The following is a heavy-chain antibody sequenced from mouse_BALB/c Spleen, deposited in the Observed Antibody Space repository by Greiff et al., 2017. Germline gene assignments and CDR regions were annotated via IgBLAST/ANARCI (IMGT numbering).Heavy chain of an antibody. J-gene: IGHJ3*01. CDR3: ARTPNWAWFAY. D-gene: IGHD4-1*01. CDR2: ISSGSSTI. CDR1: GFTFSSFG. Sequence: VKFVESGGGLVQPGGSRELSFAASGFTFSSFGMHWVRPAPGKGVEVVAYISSGSSTIYYSNTVKGRFTISRDNPKNTLFLQMTSLRSEDTAMYYCARTPNWAWFAYWGQGTLVTVSA. V-gene: IGHV5-17*02.